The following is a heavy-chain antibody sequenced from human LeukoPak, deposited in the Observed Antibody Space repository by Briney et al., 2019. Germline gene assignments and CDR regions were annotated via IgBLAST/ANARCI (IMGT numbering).Heavy chain of an antibody. CDR2: IYTTGIT. J-gene: IGHJ4*02. CDR3: ARDGYYYDSSGYYF. Sequence: TSETLSLTCTVSGGSISSYYWSWIRQPAGKGLEWIGRIYTTGITNYNPSLKSRVTMSVDTSKNQFSLKLTSVTAADTAAYYCARDGYYYDSSGYYFWGQGTLVTVSS. D-gene: IGHD3-22*01. CDR1: GGSISSYY. V-gene: IGHV4-4*07.